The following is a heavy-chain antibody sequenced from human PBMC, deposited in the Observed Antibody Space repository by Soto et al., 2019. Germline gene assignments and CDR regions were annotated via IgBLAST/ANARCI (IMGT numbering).Heavy chain of an antibody. V-gene: IGHV3-23*01. CDR1: GFTFSSYA. Sequence: EVQLLESGGGLVQPGGSLRLSCAASGFTFSSYAMSWVRQAPGKGLEWVSAISGSGGSTYYADSVKGRFTISRDNSKNTLYLQMNSLRAEDTAVYYCAKDEELSGIVAQRLTDYGMDVWGQGTTVTVSS. CDR2: ISGSGGST. CDR3: AKDEELSGIVAQRLTDYGMDV. J-gene: IGHJ6*02. D-gene: IGHD1-26*01.